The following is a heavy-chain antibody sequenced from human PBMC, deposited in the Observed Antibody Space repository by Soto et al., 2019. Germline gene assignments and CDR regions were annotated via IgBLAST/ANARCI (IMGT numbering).Heavy chain of an antibody. Sequence: ASMKVSCKASGDTFASYGINWVRQAPGQGLEWMGWISINGGNTNYAQNFQGRVTMTTDTSTTTVYMELSSLRSEDTAVYYCARFIVVVPAAADDAFDIWGQGTMVTVSS. J-gene: IGHJ3*02. D-gene: IGHD2-2*01. CDR3: ARFIVVVPAAADDAFDI. CDR1: GDTFASYG. V-gene: IGHV1-18*01. CDR2: ISINGGNT.